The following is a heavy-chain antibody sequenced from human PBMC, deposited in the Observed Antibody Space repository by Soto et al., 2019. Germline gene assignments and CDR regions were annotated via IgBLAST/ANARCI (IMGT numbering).Heavy chain of an antibody. Sequence: QVRLQESGPGLVKPSETLSLSCLVSGDSVGNGPYYWSWIRQSPGEGLEWIAYIYYSGSTNVNPSLGSRVNISIGMSKNPFLLELRSVTAADAAVYFCARVGSSCHSGGCYYYYGLGVWGQGTTVAISS. CDR3: ARVGSSCHSGGCYYYYGLGV. CDR2: IYYSGST. CDR1: GDSVGNGPYY. J-gene: IGHJ6*02. D-gene: IGHD1-26*01. V-gene: IGHV4-61*01.